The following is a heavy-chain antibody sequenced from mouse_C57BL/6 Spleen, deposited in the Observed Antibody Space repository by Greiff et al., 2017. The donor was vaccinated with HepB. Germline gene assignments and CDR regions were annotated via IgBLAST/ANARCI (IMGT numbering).Heavy chain of an antibody. V-gene: IGHV1-72*01. Sequence: QVQLQQPGAELVQPGASVKLSCKASGYTFTSYWMPWVQQRPGRGLEWIGRIDPDSGGTKYNEKFKSQATLTVNKPSSTSYMQLSSLTSEDSAVYYWARELTGHYFDYWGQGTTLTVSS. CDR1: GYTFTSYW. CDR2: IDPDSGGT. D-gene: IGHD4-1*01. J-gene: IGHJ2*01. CDR3: ARELTGHYFDY.